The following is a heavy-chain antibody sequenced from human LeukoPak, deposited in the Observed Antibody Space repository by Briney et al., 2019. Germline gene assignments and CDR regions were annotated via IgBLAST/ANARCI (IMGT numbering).Heavy chain of an antibody. CDR3: ARGQWGYDYVWGSYRLYYFDY. Sequence: PSETLSLTCTVSGGSISGYYWSWIRQPPGKGLEWIGEINHSGSTNYNPSLKSRVTISVDTSKNQFSLKLSSVTAADTAVYYCARGQWGYDYVWGSYRLYYFDYWGQGTLVTVSS. CDR2: INHSGST. J-gene: IGHJ4*02. CDR1: GGSISGYY. D-gene: IGHD3-16*02. V-gene: IGHV4-34*01.